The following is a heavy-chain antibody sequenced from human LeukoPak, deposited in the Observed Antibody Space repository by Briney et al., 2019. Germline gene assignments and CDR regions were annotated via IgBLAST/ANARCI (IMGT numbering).Heavy chain of an antibody. CDR2: IWYDGSNK. CDR1: GCTFSSYA. CDR3: ARAGGYCSGGSCSPNYFDY. J-gene: IGHJ4*02. D-gene: IGHD2-15*01. Sequence: GGSLRLSCAASGCTFSSYAMHWVRQAPGKGLEWVAVIWYDGSNKYNADSVKGRFTISRDNSKNTMYLQMNSLRAEDTAVYYCARAGGYCSGGSCSPNYFDYWGQGTLVIVSS. V-gene: IGHV3-33*01.